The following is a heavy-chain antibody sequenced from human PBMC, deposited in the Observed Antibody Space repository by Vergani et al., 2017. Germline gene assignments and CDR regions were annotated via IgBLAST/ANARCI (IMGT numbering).Heavy chain of an antibody. CDR2: IIPILGIA. CDR3: AGFVAGGHYDSSGYYSRYNWFDP. J-gene: IGHJ5*02. CDR1: GGTFSSYA. V-gene: IGHV1-69*04. D-gene: IGHD3-22*01. Sequence: QVQLVQSGAEVKKPGASVKVSCKASGGTFSSYAISWVRQAPGQGLEWMGRIIPILGIANYAPKFQGRVTITADKSTSTAYMELSSLRSEDTAVYYCAGFVAGGHYDSSGYYSRYNWFDPWGQGTLVTVSS.